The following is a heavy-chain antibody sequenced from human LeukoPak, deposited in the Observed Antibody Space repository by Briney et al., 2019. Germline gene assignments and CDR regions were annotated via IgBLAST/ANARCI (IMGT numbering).Heavy chain of an antibody. CDR1: GFTFSSYA. D-gene: IGHD3-22*01. CDR2: ISGSGGST. Sequence: GGSLRLSCAASGFTFSSYAMSWVREAPGKGLEWVSAISGSGGSTYYADSVKGRFTSSRDNSKNKMYLQMTSLRDDDTAVYYCANGYYYDSSGCYTGVAFDYWGQGTLVTVSS. J-gene: IGHJ4*02. CDR3: ANGYYYDSSGCYTGVAFDY. V-gene: IGHV3-23*01.